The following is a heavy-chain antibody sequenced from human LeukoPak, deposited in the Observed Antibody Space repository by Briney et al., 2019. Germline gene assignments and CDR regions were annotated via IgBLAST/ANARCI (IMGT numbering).Heavy chain of an antibody. D-gene: IGHD3-10*01. CDR1: GFTFSNYE. V-gene: IGHV3-30*04. J-gene: IGHJ3*02. Sequence: GGSLRLSCAASGFTFSNYEMHWVRQAPAKGLDWVAVISYDGSDKYYADSVKGRFTISRDSSKNTLYLQMNSLRAEDTAVYYCARDIGYYGSGENDAFDIWGQGTWSPSLQ. CDR2: ISYDGSDK. CDR3: ARDIGYYGSGENDAFDI.